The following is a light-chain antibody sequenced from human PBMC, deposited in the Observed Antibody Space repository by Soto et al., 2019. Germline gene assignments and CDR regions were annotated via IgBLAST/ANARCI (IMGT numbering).Light chain of an antibody. J-gene: IGKJ1*01. Sequence: DIQMTQSPSAMSASVGDRVTITCRASQGMSNYLTWFQQKPGKLPKRLIYTASSLQSGVPSRFSGSGSGTEFTLTISSLQPEDSATHYCLQHYIYPWTFGQGTKVEIK. CDR3: LQHYIYPWT. V-gene: IGKV1-17*03. CDR2: TAS. CDR1: QGMSNY.